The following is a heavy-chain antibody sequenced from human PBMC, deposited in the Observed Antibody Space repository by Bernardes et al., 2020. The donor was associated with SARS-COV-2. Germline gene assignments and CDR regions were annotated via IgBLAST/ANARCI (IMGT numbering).Heavy chain of an antibody. Sequence: SETLSLTCTVSGGSISSYYWSWIRQPPGKGLEWIGYIYYSGSTNYNPSLKSRVTISVDTSKNQFSLKLSSVTAADTAVYYCAGSSSSLVGFDYWGQGTLVTVSS. CDR1: GGSISSYY. V-gene: IGHV4-59*08. CDR2: IYYSGST. CDR3: AGSSSSLVGFDY. D-gene: IGHD6-6*01. J-gene: IGHJ4*02.